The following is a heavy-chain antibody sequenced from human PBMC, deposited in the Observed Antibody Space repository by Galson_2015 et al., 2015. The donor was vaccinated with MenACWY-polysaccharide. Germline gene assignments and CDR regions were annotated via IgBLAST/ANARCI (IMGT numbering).Heavy chain of an antibody. V-gene: IGHV3-23*01. Sequence: SLRLSCAASGFPFRFSIYAMTWVRPAPGKGPEWVSDIDGDGANANYADSVKGRFTVSRDNSQNTVYLQMNSLRAEDTAVYYWAKGRDALDAWGQG. CDR1: GFPFRFSIYA. D-gene: IGHD5-24*01. CDR3: AKGRDALDA. J-gene: IGHJ3*01. CDR2: IDGDGANA.